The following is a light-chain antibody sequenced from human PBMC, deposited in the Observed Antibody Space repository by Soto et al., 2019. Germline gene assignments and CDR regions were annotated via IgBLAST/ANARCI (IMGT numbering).Light chain of an antibody. CDR3: QQDYNFPLT. Sequence: EIVLTQSPATLSLSPGQRATLSCRASQSVRSNFLSWYQQKPGQAPRLLIYAASARATGFPARFSGSGSGTDFPLTISSLQPEDVAVYYCQQDYNFPLTFGGGTKVEIK. J-gene: IGKJ4*01. V-gene: IGKV3D-7*01. CDR1: QSVRSNF. CDR2: AAS.